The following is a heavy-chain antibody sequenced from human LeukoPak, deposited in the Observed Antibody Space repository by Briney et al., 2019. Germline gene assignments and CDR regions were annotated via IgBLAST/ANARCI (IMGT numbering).Heavy chain of an antibody. V-gene: IGHV3-33*01. Sequence: GGSLRLSCAASGFTFSSYGMHWVRQAPGKGLEGVAFIWYDGSNKYYADSVKVRFTISRDNSKNTLYLQMNSLRAEDTAVYYCARHRVRYSSGWWAGGMAVWGQGTTVTAS. CDR1: GFTFSSYG. CDR3: ARHRVRYSSGWWAGGMAV. CDR2: IWYDGSNK. D-gene: IGHD6-19*01. J-gene: IGHJ6*02.